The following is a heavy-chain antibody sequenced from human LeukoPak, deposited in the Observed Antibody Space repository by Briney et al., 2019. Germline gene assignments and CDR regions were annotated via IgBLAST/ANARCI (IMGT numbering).Heavy chain of an antibody. CDR1: GFTFSSYW. Sequence: GGSLRLSCAASGFTFSSYWMSWVRQAPGKGLEWVANIKQDGSEKYYVDSVKGRFTISRDNAKNSLYLQMNSLRAEDTAVYYCARDSPLGYCSGGSCYPLLFGGQGTLVTVSS. D-gene: IGHD2-15*01. CDR3: ARDSPLGYCSGGSCYPLLF. CDR2: IKQDGSEK. V-gene: IGHV3-7*01. J-gene: IGHJ4*02.